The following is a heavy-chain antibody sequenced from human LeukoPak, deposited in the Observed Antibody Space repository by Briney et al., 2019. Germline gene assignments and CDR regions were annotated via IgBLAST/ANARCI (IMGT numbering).Heavy chain of an antibody. D-gene: IGHD3-10*02. V-gene: IGHV3-9*01. J-gene: IGHJ6*04. CDR3: AELGITMIGGV. CDR1: GFTFDDYA. Sequence: SGGSLRLSCAASGFTFDDYAMHWVRQAPGKGLEWVSGINWNSGRIGYADSVKGRFTISRDNAKNSLYLQMNSLRAEDTAVYYCAELGITMIGGVWGKGTTVTISS. CDR2: INWNSGRI.